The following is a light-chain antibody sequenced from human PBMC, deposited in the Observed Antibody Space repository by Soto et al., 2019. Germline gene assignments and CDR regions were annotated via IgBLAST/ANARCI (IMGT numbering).Light chain of an antibody. J-gene: IGKJ1*01. CDR3: QQSYSTPWT. CDR1: QSVLYSSISQNY. Sequence: DIGMTQSPDSLAVSLGERATMKCKSSQSVLYSSISQNYLAWYQKKPGQPPKLLIYNASTREYGVPDRFSGSGYGTDFTLTISSLQAEDVAVYYCQQSYSTPWTFGQGTKVEIK. V-gene: IGKV4-1*01. CDR2: NAS.